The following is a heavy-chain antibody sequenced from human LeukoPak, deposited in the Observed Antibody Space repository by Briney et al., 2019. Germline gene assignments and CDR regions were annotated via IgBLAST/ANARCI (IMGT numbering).Heavy chain of an antibody. CDR3: ARDPGYSNSPYYLDY. CDR1: GFTFGDYA. V-gene: IGHV3-21*01. D-gene: IGHD5-12*01. CDR2: ISTSSSSL. J-gene: IGHJ4*02. Sequence: GGSLRLSCTASGFTFGDYAMNWVRLAPGKGLEWVSSISTSSSSLYYADSVKGRFTISRDNAKNSLYLQMNSLRAEDTAVFYCARDPGYSNSPYYLDYWGQGTLVTVSS.